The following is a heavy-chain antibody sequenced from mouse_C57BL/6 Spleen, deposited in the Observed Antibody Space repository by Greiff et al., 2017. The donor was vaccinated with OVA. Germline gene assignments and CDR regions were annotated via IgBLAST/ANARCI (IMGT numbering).Heavy chain of an antibody. CDR1: GYSITSGYD. CDR2: ISYSGST. V-gene: IGHV3-1*01. CDR3: ARAHLLLRYFDV. D-gene: IGHD1-1*01. Sequence: EVKLQESGPGMVKPSQSLSLTCTVTGYSITSGYDWHWIRHFPGNKLEWMGYISYSGSTNYNPSLKSRISITHDTSKNHFFLKLNSVTTEDTATYYCARAHLLLRYFDVWGTGTTVTVSS. J-gene: IGHJ1*03.